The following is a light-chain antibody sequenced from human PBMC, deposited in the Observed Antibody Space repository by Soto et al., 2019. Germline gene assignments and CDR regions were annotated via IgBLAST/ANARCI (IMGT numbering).Light chain of an antibody. Sequence: EIVLTQSPGTLSLSPGERATLSCRASQGVSSSSLAWFQQKPGQAPRLLIYGASNRATGIPDRFSGSGSGTDFTLTVSRLEPEDFAVYYCQHYDNSPMHTFGQGTKLEIK. CDR2: GAS. V-gene: IGKV3-20*01. J-gene: IGKJ2*01. CDR1: QGVSSSS. CDR3: QHYDNSPMHT.